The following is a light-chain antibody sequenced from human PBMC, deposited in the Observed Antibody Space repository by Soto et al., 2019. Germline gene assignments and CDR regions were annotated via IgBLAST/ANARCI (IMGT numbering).Light chain of an antibody. Sequence: QSALTQPRSVSGSPGQSVTISCTGTSSDVGGYNYVSWYQQHPGKAPKLMIYDVSKRPSGVPDRFSGSKSGNTASLTISGLQAEDEADYYCCSYAGSYTLYVFGTGTQLTV. J-gene: IGLJ1*01. CDR2: DVS. V-gene: IGLV2-11*01. CDR3: CSYAGSYTLYV. CDR1: SSDVGGYNY.